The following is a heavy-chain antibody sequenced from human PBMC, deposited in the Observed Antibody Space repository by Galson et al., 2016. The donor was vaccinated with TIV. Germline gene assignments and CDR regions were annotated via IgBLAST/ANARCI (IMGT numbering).Heavy chain of an antibody. CDR1: RFTFSSYE. V-gene: IGHV3-48*03. CDR2: ISSTGSTI. D-gene: IGHD3-22*01. Sequence: SLRLSCAASRFTFSSYEMNWVRQAPGKGLEWVSYISSTGSTIYYADSVKGRFTISRDNAKNSLYLQMSGLRTEDTAVYYCARDRYYDASGYYYYYYGMDVWGQGTTVTVSS. J-gene: IGHJ6*02. CDR3: ARDRYYDASGYYYYYYGMDV.